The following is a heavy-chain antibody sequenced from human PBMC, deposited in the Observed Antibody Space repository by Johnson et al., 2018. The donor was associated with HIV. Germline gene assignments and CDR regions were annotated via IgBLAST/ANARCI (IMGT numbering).Heavy chain of an antibody. D-gene: IGHD3-3*01. J-gene: IGHJ3*02. Sequence: QVQLVESGGGVVQPGRSLRLSCAASGFTFSSYAMHWVRQAPGNGLEWVAVISYDGSYKYYADSVKGRFTISRDNAKNSLYLQMNSLRAEDTAVYYCARVWGTYYNFWSGTLPFYAFDIWGHGTKVTVSS. CDR3: ARVWGTYYNFWSGTLPFYAFDI. CDR2: ISYDGSYK. CDR1: GFTFSSYA. V-gene: IGHV3-33*05.